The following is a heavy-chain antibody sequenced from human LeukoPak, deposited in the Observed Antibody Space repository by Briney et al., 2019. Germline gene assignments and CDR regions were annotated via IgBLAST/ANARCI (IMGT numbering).Heavy chain of an antibody. CDR3: ARGGGLGYCSSTSCYISAWFDP. Sequence: ASVTVSCKASGYTFTSYDINWVRQATGQGLEWMGWMNPNSGNTGYAQKFQGRVTITRNTSISTAYMELSSLRSEDTAVYYCARGGGLGYCSSTSCYISAWFDPWGQGTLVTVSS. CDR2: MNPNSGNT. D-gene: IGHD2-2*02. CDR1: GYTFTSYD. V-gene: IGHV1-8*03. J-gene: IGHJ5*02.